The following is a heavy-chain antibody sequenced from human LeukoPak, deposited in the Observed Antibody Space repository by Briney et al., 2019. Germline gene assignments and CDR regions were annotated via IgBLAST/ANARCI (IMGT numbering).Heavy chain of an antibody. CDR2: ISSSSSTI. V-gene: IGHV3-48*04. D-gene: IGHD4-17*01. CDR3: ARETVTYAFDI. CDR1: GFTFSSYS. J-gene: IGHJ3*02. Sequence: GGSLRLSCAASGFTFSSYSMNWVRQAPGKGLEWVSYISSSSSTIYYADSVKGRFTISRDNAKNSLYLRMNSLRAEDTAVYYCARETVTYAFDIWGQGTMVTVSS.